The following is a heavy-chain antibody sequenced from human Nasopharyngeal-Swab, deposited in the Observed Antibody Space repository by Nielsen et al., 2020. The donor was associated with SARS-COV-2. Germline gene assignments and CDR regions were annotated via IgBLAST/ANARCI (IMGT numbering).Heavy chain of an antibody. CDR2: ISAYNGNT. J-gene: IGHJ4*02. Sequence: ASVKVSCKASGYTFTSYGISWVRQAPGQGLEWMGWISAYNGNTNYAQKLQGRVTMTTDISTSTAYMELRSLRSDDTAVYYCARDLSVVITSDFDYWGQGTLVTVSS. CDR3: ARDLSVVITSDFDY. V-gene: IGHV1-18*04. D-gene: IGHD3-22*01. CDR1: GYTFTSYG.